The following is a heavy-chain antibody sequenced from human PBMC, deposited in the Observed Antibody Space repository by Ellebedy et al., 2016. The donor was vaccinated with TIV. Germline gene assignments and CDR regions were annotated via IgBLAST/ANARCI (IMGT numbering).Heavy chain of an antibody. CDR1: GFTFSSYA. D-gene: IGHD6-6*01. Sequence: GESLKISXAASGFTFSSYAMTWVRQAPGKGLEWVSTISGSGGGSDYADSVKGRFIISRDNSKNTLYLQMSSLRADDTAVYYCAKSPLFSSASYYFDFWGQGTLVTVSS. CDR2: ISGSGGGS. CDR3: AKSPLFSSASYYFDF. J-gene: IGHJ4*02. V-gene: IGHV3-23*01.